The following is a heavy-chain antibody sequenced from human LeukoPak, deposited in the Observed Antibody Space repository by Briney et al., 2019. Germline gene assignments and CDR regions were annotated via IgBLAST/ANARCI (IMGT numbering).Heavy chain of an antibody. V-gene: IGHV3-21*04. D-gene: IGHD2-8*01. CDR3: AKANGDYVTYYYYYYMDV. Sequence: PGGSLRLSCAASGFTFSSYSMNWVRQAPGKGLEWVSSISSSSSYIYYADSVKGRFTISRDNAKNSLYLQMNSLRAEDTAVYYCAKANGDYVTYYYYYYMDVWGKGTTVTISS. CDR2: ISSSSSYI. J-gene: IGHJ6*03. CDR1: GFTFSSYS.